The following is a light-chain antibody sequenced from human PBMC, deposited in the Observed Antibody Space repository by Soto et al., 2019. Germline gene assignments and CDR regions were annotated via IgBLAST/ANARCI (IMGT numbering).Light chain of an antibody. CDR3: GSYTDSDSPWV. J-gene: IGLJ3*02. V-gene: IGLV2-14*01. CDR1: YSDVGSYNY. Sequence: QSALTKPAFVSGSPGQSITISCTGTYSDVGSYNYVSWFQQHPGKAPQLIIYEVSNRPLGISNRFSASKSGNTASLTISGLQAEDEADYYCGSYTDSDSPWVFGGGTKLTVL. CDR2: EVS.